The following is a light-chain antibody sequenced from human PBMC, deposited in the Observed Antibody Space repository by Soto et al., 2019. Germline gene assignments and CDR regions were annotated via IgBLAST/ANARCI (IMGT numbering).Light chain of an antibody. Sequence: AIQMTQSPSSLSASVGDRVTITCRASKGIRNDLGWYQQKPGKAPKLLIYAASSLQSGVPSRFSRSGSGTDFTLTIISLQPEDFATYYCLQDYNYPLTFGQGTKVEIK. CDR3: LQDYNYPLT. CDR1: KGIRND. J-gene: IGKJ1*01. V-gene: IGKV1-6*01. CDR2: AAS.